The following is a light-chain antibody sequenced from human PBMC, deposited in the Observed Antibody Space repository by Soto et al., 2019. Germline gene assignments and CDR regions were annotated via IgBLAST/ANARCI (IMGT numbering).Light chain of an antibody. J-gene: IGKJ1*01. Sequence: DIQMTQSPSTLSASVGDRVTITCRASQSISPWLAWYQQKPGKAPKLLIYKVSRLESGVPSRFSGSGSGTEFTLTISSLQPDDFATYYCQQYSSDSTFGQGTKVDIK. CDR3: QQYSSDST. CDR2: KVS. V-gene: IGKV1-5*03. CDR1: QSISPW.